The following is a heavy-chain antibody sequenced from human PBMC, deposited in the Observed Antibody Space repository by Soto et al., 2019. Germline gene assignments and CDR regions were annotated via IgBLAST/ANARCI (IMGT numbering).Heavy chain of an antibody. CDR1: GFTFSSSG. Sequence: GGSLRLSCAASGFTFSSSGMHWVRQAPGKGLEGVAVISYDGSNKYYADSVKGRFTISRDNSKNTLYLTLNSLRAEDTAVYYCAKDSGTPPLDYWGQGTLVTVSS. CDR2: ISYDGSNK. CDR3: AKDSGTPPLDY. D-gene: IGHD3-10*01. V-gene: IGHV3-30*18. J-gene: IGHJ4*02.